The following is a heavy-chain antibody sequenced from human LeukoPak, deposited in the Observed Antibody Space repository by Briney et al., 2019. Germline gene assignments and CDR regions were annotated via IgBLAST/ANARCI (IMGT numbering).Heavy chain of an antibody. CDR2: IYSAGGT. D-gene: IGHD6-6*01. J-gene: IGHJ4*02. CDR3: ARGCSSSSLDY. Sequence: PGGSLRLSCAASGFTVSNNYMSWVRRAAGKGLEWVALIYSAGGTYYADSVKGRFTISTDNAKNSLYLQMNSLRAEDTAVYYCARGCSSSSLDYWGQGTLVTVSS. CDR1: GFTVSNNY. V-gene: IGHV3-53*01.